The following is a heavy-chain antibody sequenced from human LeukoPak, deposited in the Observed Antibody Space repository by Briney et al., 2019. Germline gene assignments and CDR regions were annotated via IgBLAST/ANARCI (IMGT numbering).Heavy chain of an antibody. D-gene: IGHD5-24*01. Sequence: GGSLRLSCAASGFTFSSYAMHWVRQAPGKGLEWVAVISYDGSNKYYADSVKGRFTISRDSSKNTLYLQMNSLRGEDTAVYYCAKDGPEMATGWYMGVWGKGTTVTISS. V-gene: IGHV3-30*04. CDR2: ISYDGSNK. J-gene: IGHJ6*03. CDR3: AKDGPEMATGWYMGV. CDR1: GFTFSSYA.